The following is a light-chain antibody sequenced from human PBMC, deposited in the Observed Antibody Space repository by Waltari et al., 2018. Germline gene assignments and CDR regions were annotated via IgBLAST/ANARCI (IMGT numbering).Light chain of an antibody. CDR1: RAVGGGYEY. V-gene: IGLV2-14*03. CDR3: SSWTTSDTRKVI. J-gene: IGLJ2*01. Sequence: QSALTQPASVSGSPGQSITISSTGPRAVGGGYEYASLYQQHPGKAPKLVIYDVTNRPSGISDRFSGSKSGTTASLSISGLQAEDEADYFCSSWTTSDTRKVIFGGGTKLTVL. CDR2: DVT.